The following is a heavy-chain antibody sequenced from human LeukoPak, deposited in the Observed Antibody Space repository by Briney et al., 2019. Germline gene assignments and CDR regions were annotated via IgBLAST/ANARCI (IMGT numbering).Heavy chain of an antibody. V-gene: IGHV3-64D*06. D-gene: IGHD3-9*01. J-gene: IGHJ4*02. CDR1: GFTFSSYA. CDR3: VKGHGILTGYWSAFDY. CDR2: ISSNGGST. Sequence: GGSLRLSCSASGFTFSSYAMHWVRQAPGKGLEYVSAISSNGGSTYYADSVKGRFTISRDNSKNTLYLQMSSLRAEDTAVYYCVKGHGILTGYWSAFDYWGQGTLVTVSS.